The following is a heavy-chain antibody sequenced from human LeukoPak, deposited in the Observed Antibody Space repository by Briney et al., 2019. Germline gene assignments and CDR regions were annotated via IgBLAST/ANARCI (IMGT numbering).Heavy chain of an antibody. CDR2: ISYDGSNK. D-gene: IGHD6-13*01. CDR1: GFTFSSYA. J-gene: IGHJ2*01. V-gene: IGHV3-30-3*01. CDR3: TRRQSQGSTTYWYFDL. Sequence: GGSLRLSCAASGFTFSSYAMHWVRQAPGKGLEWVAVISYDGSNKYYADSVKGRFTISRDNSKNTLYLQMNSLKTEDTAVYYCTRRQSQGSTTYWYFDLWGRGTQVTVSS.